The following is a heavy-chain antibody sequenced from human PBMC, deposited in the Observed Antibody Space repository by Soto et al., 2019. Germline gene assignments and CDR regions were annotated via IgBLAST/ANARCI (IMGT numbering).Heavy chain of an antibody. CDR2: IYSGGST. D-gene: IGHD3-22*01. CDR1: GFTVSSNY. J-gene: IGHJ4*02. Sequence: PGGSLRLSCAASGFTVSSNYMSWVRQAPGKGLEWVSVIYSGGSTHYADSVKGRFTISRDNSKNTQYLQMSSLRADDTAVYYCVKGEYYYDSSGYYPFDYWGQGTLVTVSS. V-gene: IGHV3-66*01. CDR3: VKGEYYYDSSGYYPFDY.